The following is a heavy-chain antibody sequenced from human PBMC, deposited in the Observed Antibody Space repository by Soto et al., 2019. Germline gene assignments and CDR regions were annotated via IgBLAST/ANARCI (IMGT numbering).Heavy chain of an antibody. J-gene: IGHJ4*02. CDR3: ARAIAADLYYFDY. D-gene: IGHD6-13*01. Sequence: GASVKVSCKASGGTFSSYAISWVRQAPGQGLEWMGGIIPIFGTANYAQKFQGRVTITADKSTSTAYMELSSLRSEDTAVYYCARAIAADLYYFDYLGQGTLFTVSS. V-gene: IGHV1-69*06. CDR1: GGTFSSYA. CDR2: IIPIFGTA.